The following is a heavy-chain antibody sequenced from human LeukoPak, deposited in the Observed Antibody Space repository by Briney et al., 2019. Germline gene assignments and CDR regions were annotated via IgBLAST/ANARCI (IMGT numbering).Heavy chain of an antibody. Sequence: KPSETLSLTCTVSGGSISSYYWSWIRQPPGKGLEWIGYIYYSGSTNYNPSLKSRVTISVDTSKNQFSLKLSSVTAADTAVYYCARVRNGHDMSSSFPDYWGQGTLVTVSS. CDR1: GGSISSYY. D-gene: IGHD6-6*01. CDR3: ARVRNGHDMSSSFPDY. J-gene: IGHJ4*02. V-gene: IGHV4-59*01. CDR2: IYYSGST.